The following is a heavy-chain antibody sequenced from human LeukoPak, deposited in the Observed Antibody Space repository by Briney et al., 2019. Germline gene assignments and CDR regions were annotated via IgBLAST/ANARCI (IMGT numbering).Heavy chain of an antibody. D-gene: IGHD6-6*01. V-gene: IGHV3-7*01. J-gene: IGHJ4*02. CDR2: IKKDGSER. CDR1: GFAFSSYW. Sequence: GGSLRLSCAASGFAFSSYWMNWVRQTPGKGLEWVANIKKDGSERHYVDSVKGRFTISRDNAKSSLYLQMNSLRAEDTAVYYCSSDGLSSPFDYWGRGTLVIVSS. CDR3: SSDGLSSPFDY.